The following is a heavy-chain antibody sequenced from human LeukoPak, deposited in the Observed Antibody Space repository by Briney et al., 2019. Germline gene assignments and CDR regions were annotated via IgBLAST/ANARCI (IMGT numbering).Heavy chain of an antibody. V-gene: IGHV6-1*01. CDR3: AREGIGTYCFDY. CDR1: GDSVSSNSAA. D-gene: IGHD1-1*01. CDR2: TYYRSKWYN. J-gene: IGHJ4*02. Sequence: SQTLSLTCAISGDSVSSNSAAWNWIRQSQSRGLEWLGRTYYRSKWYNDYAVSVKSRLTINADTSENQLSLQLNSVTPDDTAVYYCAREGIGTYCFDYWGQGTLVTVSS.